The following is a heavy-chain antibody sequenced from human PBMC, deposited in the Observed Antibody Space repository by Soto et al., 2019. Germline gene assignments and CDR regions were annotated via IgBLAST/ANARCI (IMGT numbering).Heavy chain of an antibody. Sequence: PGGSLRLSCAASGFTFSSSAMTWVRQAPGKGLEWVLSISGSGGTTYSADSVKGRFAISRDNSKNTLYLQMNSLRVEDTAVYYCVKASGESCYYYIDVWGQRTTVTVS. V-gene: IGHV3-23*01. CDR1: GFTFSSSA. CDR2: ISGSGGTT. D-gene: IGHD2-21*01. J-gene: IGHJ6*03. CDR3: VKASGESCYYYIDV.